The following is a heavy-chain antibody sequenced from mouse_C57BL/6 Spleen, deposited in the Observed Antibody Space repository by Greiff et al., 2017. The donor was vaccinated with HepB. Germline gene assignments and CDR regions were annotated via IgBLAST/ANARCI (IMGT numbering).Heavy chain of an antibody. CDR2: INPSNGGT. CDR1: GYTFTSYW. CDR3: ARDRYYYAMDY. Sequence: QVQLQQPGTELVKPGASVKLSCKASGYTFTSYWMHWVKQRPGQGLEWIGNINPSNGGTNYNETFKSKATLTVDKSSSTAYMQLSRLTSEDSAVYYCARDRYYYAMDYWGQGTSVTVSS. V-gene: IGHV1-53*01. J-gene: IGHJ4*01.